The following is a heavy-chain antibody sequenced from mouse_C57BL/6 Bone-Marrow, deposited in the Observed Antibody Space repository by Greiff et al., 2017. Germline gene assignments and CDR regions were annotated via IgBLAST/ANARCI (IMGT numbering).Heavy chain of an antibody. CDR2: INPGSGGT. V-gene: IGHV1-54*01. Sequence: QVQLQRSGAELLSPGTSVMVSCKASGYAFTDYLIEWVKQRPGQGLEWIGVINPGSGGTNYNEKFKGKATLTADKSSSTAYMQLSSLTSYFSAVYCGAREGDTVPIHHWSQGTTLTVSP. J-gene: IGHJ2*01. CDR3: AREGDTVPIHH. CDR1: GYAFTDYL. D-gene: IGHD1-1*01.